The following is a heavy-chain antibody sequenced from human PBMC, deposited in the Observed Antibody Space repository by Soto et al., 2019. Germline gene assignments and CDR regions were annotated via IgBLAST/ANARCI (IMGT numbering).Heavy chain of an antibody. Sequence: PSETLSLTCTVSGGSISSSSYYWGWIRQPPGKGLEWIGSIYYSGSTYYNPSLKSRVTISVDTSKNQFSLKLSSVTAADTAVYYCARGVGYDILTGHYHYGMDVWGQGTTVTVSS. CDR1: GGSISSSSYY. V-gene: IGHV4-39*01. D-gene: IGHD3-9*01. J-gene: IGHJ6*02. CDR2: IYYSGST. CDR3: ARGVGYDILTGHYHYGMDV.